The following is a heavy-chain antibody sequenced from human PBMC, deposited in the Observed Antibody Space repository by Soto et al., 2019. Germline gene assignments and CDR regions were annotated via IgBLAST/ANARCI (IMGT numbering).Heavy chain of an antibody. CDR3: ARASTLVTVLDY. D-gene: IGHD6-13*01. CDR1: SGSISSSNW. CDR2: IYHSGST. J-gene: IGHJ4*02. Sequence: SETLSLTCAVSSGSISSSNWWSWVRQPPGKGLEWIGEIYHSGSTNYNPSLKSRVTISVGKSKNQFSLKLSSVTAADTAVYYCARASTLVTVLDYWGQGTLVTVSS. V-gene: IGHV4-4*02.